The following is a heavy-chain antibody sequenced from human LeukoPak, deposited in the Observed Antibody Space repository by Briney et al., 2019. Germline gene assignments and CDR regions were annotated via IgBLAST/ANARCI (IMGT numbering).Heavy chain of an antibody. CDR3: ARDSSSWSFYYFDY. D-gene: IGHD6-13*01. J-gene: IGHJ4*02. CDR1: GFPFISYS. Sequence: GSPNLSCAAPGFPFISYSRNWVRQPPGRGLEGVSYISSSSSTIYYADSVKGRFTISRDNAKNSLYLQMNSLRAEDTAVYYCARDSSSWSFYYFDYWGQGTLVTVSS. CDR2: ISSSSSTI. V-gene: IGHV3-48*04.